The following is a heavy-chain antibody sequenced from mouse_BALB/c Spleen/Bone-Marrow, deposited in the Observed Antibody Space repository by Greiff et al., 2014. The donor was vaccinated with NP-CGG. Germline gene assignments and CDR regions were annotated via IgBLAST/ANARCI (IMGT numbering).Heavy chain of an antibody. D-gene: IGHD1-1*01. CDR2: INPSSGYT. J-gene: IGHJ3*01. V-gene: IGHV1-4*01. Sequence: VQLQQSGAELARPGASVKMSCKASGYTFTSYTMHWVKQRPGQGLEWIGYINPSSGYTNYNQKFKDKATLTADKSSSTAYMQLSSMTSEDSVFDFCTRANEDYYRACFAYWGQGTLVTVSA. CDR1: GYTFTSYT. CDR3: TRANEDYYRACFAY.